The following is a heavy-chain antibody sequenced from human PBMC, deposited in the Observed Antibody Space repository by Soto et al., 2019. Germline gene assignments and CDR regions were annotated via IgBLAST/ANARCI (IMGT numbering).Heavy chain of an antibody. CDR3: ASWYSGTWSNFDY. D-gene: IGHD6-13*01. V-gene: IGHV4-61*01. CDR1: GGSVSSANYY. Sequence: PSETLSLTCTVSGGSVSSANYYWNWIRQPPGKRLEWIGYRHYSGSTNYNPSLKSRATTSVDTSKNQFSLKLSSVTAADTAVYYCASWYSGTWSNFDYWGQGILVTVSS. J-gene: IGHJ4*02. CDR2: RHYSGST.